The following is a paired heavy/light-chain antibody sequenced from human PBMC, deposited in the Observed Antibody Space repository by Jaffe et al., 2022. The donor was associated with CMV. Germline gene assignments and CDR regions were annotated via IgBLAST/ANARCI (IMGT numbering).Light chain of an antibody. CDR2: EVS. CDR1: QSLLHSDGKTH. V-gene: IGKV2D-29*01. J-gene: IGKJ4*01. CDR3: MQTKEIPLT. Sequence: IVMTQTPLSLSVTPGQPASISCNSTQSLLHSDGKTHLSWYLQKPGQPPQLLVYEVSNRFSGVSDRFSGSGSGTDFTLKISRAEAADVGVYYCMQTKEIPLTFGGGTKVELK.
Heavy chain of an antibody. J-gene: IGHJ6*02. D-gene: IGHD2-8*02. CDR1: GFSLSRHD. CDR2: ISYEGISK. Sequence: QVQLVESGGGVVQPGRSLRLSCVASGFSLSRHDMHWVRQAPGKGLEWVAVISYEGISKFYGDSVKGRFSVSRDNSKNTLHLQLDSLRVDDTAVYYCAKDRQSRGDYWTGNYYFNGMDVWGQGTTVTVSS. CDR3: AKDRQSRGDYWTGNYYFNGMDV. V-gene: IGHV3-30*18.